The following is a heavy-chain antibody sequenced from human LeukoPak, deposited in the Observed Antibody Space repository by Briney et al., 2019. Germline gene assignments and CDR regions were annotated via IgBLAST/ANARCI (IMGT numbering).Heavy chain of an antibody. CDR2: ISGSGGST. CDR1: GFTFSSYA. CDR3: AKLRSYDSSGYSDY. J-gene: IGHJ4*02. Sequence: GGSLRLSCAASGFTFSSYAMSWVRQAPGKGLEWVSAISGSGGSTYYADSVKGRLTISRDNSKNTLYLQMNSLRAEDTAVYYCAKLRSYDSSGYSDYWGQGTLVTVSS. D-gene: IGHD3-22*01. V-gene: IGHV3-23*01.